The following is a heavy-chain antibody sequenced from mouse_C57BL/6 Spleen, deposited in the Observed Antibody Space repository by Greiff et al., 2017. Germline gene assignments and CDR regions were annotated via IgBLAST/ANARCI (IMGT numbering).Heavy chain of an antibody. CDR3: AREMGTVVAASYWYFDV. CDR2: ISDGGSYT. Sequence: EVKLMESGGGLVKPGGSLKLSCAASGFTFSSYAMSWVRQTPEKRLEWVATISDGGSYTYYPDNVKGRFTIARDNAKNNLYLQMSHMKSEDTAMYYCAREMGTVVAASYWYFDVWGTGTTVTVAS. V-gene: IGHV5-4*01. D-gene: IGHD1-1*01. CDR1: GFTFSSYA. J-gene: IGHJ1*03.